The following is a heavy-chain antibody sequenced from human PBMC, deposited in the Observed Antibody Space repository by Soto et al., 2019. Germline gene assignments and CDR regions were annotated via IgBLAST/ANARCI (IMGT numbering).Heavy chain of an antibody. V-gene: IGHV3-7*05. CDR1: GFSLSRNW. CDR2: IKQDESEK. Sequence: EVQLEESGGGLVQPGGSLRLSCEASGFSLSRNWMSWVRQVPGKGLEWVANIKQDESEKYYLDSVKGRFTISRDNARNSLYLQIDRLRAEDTAIYYCARNVVIPVAGTSGVGYAMDVWGQGTTVTVSS. D-gene: IGHD6-19*01. CDR3: ARNVVIPVAGTSGVGYAMDV. J-gene: IGHJ6*02.